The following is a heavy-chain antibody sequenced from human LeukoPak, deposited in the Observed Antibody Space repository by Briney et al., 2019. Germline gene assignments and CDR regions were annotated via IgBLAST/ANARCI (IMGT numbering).Heavy chain of an antibody. CDR3: AKDFRGRGYNYGTVFDH. J-gene: IGHJ4*02. CDR2: ITSSSSHI. CDR1: GFTFSHYS. D-gene: IGHD5-18*01. Sequence: GGSLRLSCAASGFTFSHYSIDWVRQAPGKGLERVASITSSSSHIYYADSVKGRFTTSRDNAKNALYLQMNSLRAEDTALYYCAKDFRGRGYNYGTVFDHWGQGTLVTVS. V-gene: IGHV3-21*01.